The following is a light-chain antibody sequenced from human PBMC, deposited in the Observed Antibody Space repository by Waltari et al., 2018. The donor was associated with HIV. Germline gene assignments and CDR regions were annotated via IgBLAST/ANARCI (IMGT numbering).Light chain of an antibody. J-gene: IGKJ4*01. V-gene: IGKV4-1*01. Sequence: DIVMTQSPESLAVSLGERATLNCTSSRTVLYSSDKQNYLAWYLQRPGQSPRVLLFWASTRAFGVPNRFSGSGSGTDFSLTLSSLQADDVGIYYCQQYYTVPPTFGGGTKVEI. CDR1: RTVLYSSDKQNY. CDR3: QQYYTVPPT. CDR2: WAS.